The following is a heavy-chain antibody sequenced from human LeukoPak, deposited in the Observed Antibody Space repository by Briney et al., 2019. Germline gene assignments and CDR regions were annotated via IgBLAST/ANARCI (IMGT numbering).Heavy chain of an antibody. J-gene: IGHJ4*02. V-gene: IGHV3-11*01. Sequence: PGGSLRLSCAASGFTFSDYYMSWIRQAPGKVLEWVSYISSSGSTIHYADSVKGRFTISRDNAKNSLYLQMNSLRGEDTAVYYCASGHVVVVAAAFDYWGQGTLVTVSS. CDR3: ASGHVVVVAAAFDY. D-gene: IGHD2-15*01. CDR2: ISSSGSTI. CDR1: GFTFSDYY.